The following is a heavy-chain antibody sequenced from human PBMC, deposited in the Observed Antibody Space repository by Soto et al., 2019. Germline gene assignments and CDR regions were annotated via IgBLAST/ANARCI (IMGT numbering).Heavy chain of an antibody. J-gene: IGHJ3*02. D-gene: IGHD3-10*01. V-gene: IGHV3-48*04. CDR3: ARARVRGVENAFDI. Sequence: EVQLVESGGGLVQPGGSLRLSCAASGFTFSSYSMNWVRQAPGKGLEWVSYISSSSNIIYYADSVKGRLTISRDNAKNSLYLLMNSLRAEDTAVYYCARARVRGVENAFDIWGQGTMVTVSS. CDR2: ISSSSNII. CDR1: GFTFSSYS.